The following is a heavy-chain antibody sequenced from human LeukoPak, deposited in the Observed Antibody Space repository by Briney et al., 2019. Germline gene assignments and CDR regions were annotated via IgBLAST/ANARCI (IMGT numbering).Heavy chain of an antibody. Sequence: PGGSLRLSCAASGFAFSSYAMHWVRQAPGKGLEWVAVLWYDGSNKYYADSVKGRFTISRDNSKNTLYLQMNSLRVEDTAVYYCSRGIDGYDSIVDYWGQGTLVTVSS. CDR3: SRGIDGYDSIVDY. J-gene: IGHJ4*02. D-gene: IGHD5-24*01. CDR1: GFAFSSYA. CDR2: LWYDGSNK. V-gene: IGHV3-33*01.